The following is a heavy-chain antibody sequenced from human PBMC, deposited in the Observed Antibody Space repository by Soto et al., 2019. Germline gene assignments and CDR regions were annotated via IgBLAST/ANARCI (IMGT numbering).Heavy chain of an antibody. CDR1: GFTFSSYG. Sequence: GGSLRLSCAASGFTFSSYGMHWVRQAPGKGLEWVAVISYDGSNKYYADSVKGRFTVSRDNSKNTLYLQMNSLRAEDTAVYYCAVGIVATIDVWGQGTTVTVSS. CDR2: ISYDGSNK. J-gene: IGHJ6*02. D-gene: IGHD5-12*01. CDR3: AVGIVATIDV. V-gene: IGHV3-30*03.